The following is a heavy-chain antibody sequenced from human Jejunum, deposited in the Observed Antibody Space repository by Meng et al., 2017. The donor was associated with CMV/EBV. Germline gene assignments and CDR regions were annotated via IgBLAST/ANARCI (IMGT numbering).Heavy chain of an antibody. Sequence: FTFSSYWMNWVRQAPGKGLEWVANIKEDGSEKYYVDSVEGRFTISRDNAKISLHLQIDSLRAEDTAVYHCARDCSTSCPFQPRGDYWGQGTLVTVSS. CDR3: ARDCSTSCPFQPRGDY. CDR1: FTFSSYW. CDR2: IKEDGSEK. D-gene: IGHD2-2*01. V-gene: IGHV3-7*01. J-gene: IGHJ4*02.